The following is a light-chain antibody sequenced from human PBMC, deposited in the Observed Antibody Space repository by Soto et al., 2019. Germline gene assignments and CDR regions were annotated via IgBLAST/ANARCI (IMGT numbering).Light chain of an antibody. CDR2: TTS. CDR1: QTIGDA. V-gene: IGKV1-39*01. Sequence: DIQMTQSPSSLSASVGDTVTITCREIQTIGDALNWYQQKPGRAPTLLIFTTSTLHSGVPSRFSGSGFGTEFTLTINNLQPEDFATYHCQQRYNIPCTFGQGTKLEI. J-gene: IGKJ2*02. CDR3: QQRYNIPCT.